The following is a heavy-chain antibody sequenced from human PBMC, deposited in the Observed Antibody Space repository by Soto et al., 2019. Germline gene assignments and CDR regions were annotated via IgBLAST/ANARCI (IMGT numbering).Heavy chain of an antibody. CDR1: GFSLSTSGMC. J-gene: IGHJ6*02. CDR3: SRIRSGSYYYGYYYYGMDV. CDR2: IDWDDDK. V-gene: IGHV2-70*11. Sequence: SGPTLVNPTQTLTLTCTFSGFSLSTSGMCVSWIRQPPGKALEWLARIDWDDDKYYSTSLKTRLTISKDTTKNQVVLTMTNMVPVDTATYYCSRIRSGSYYYGYYYYGMDVWGQGTTVTVSS. D-gene: IGHD1-26*01.